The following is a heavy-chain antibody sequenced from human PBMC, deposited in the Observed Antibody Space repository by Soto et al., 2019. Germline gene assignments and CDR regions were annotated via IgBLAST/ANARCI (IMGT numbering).Heavy chain of an antibody. CDR1: GGTFSSYA. CDR2: IIPIFGTA. Sequence: ASVKVSCKASGGTFSSYAISWVRQAPGQGLEWMGGIIPIFGTANYAQKFQGRVTITADESTSTAYMELSSLRSEDTAVYYCASIESIAVAGTDSRYYYYYGMDVWGQGTTVTVSS. J-gene: IGHJ6*02. D-gene: IGHD6-19*01. CDR3: ASIESIAVAGTDSRYYYYYGMDV. V-gene: IGHV1-69*13.